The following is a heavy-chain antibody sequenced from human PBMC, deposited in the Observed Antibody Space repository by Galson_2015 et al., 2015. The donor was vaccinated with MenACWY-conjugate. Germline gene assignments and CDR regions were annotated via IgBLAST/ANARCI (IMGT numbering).Heavy chain of an antibody. D-gene: IGHD3-10*01. CDR2: ISYDGSNK. CDR3: AREEYLWFGDPPVAFDI. Sequence: SLRLSCAASGFTFSSYAMHWVRQAPGKGLEWVAVISYDGSNKYYADSVKGRFTISRDNSKNTLYLQMNSLRAEDTAVHYCAREEYLWFGDPPVAFDIWGQGTMVTVSS. J-gene: IGHJ3*02. V-gene: IGHV3-30*04. CDR1: GFTFSSYA.